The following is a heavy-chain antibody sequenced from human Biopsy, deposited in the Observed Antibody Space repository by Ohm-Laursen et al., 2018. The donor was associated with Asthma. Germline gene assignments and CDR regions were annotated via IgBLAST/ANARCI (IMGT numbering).Heavy chain of an antibody. Sequence: SLRLSCAPSGFTFDNYTMHWVRQAPGKGLEWVTIISYDGRNTYYADSVEGRFTVSRDNSQNTLYLHMDSLSAEDTAVYYCAKDRSGTWYGFDYWGQGTLVTVSS. CDR2: ISYDGRNT. D-gene: IGHD6-13*01. CDR1: GFTFDNYT. J-gene: IGHJ4*02. V-gene: IGHV3-30*04. CDR3: AKDRSGTWYGFDY.